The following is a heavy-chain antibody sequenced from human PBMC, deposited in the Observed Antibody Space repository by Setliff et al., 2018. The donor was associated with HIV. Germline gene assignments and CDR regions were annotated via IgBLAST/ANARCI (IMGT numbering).Heavy chain of an antibody. J-gene: IGHJ6*02. Sequence: SETLSLTCSVSGGSISSHYWNWIRRAPGKGLEWIGTMYFSGNARISPFFKSRVTISVDTSKNQLSLNLTSVTAADTAVYYCARVETTVRGATYAMDVWGQGTTVTVSS. CDR2: MYFSGNA. CDR3: ARVETTVRGATYAMDV. D-gene: IGHD3-10*01. V-gene: IGHV4-59*11. CDR1: GGSISSHY.